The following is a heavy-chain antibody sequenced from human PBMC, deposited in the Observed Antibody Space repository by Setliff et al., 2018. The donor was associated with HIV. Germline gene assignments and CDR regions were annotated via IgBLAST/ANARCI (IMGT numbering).Heavy chain of an antibody. CDR3: ARDGSDYDFWSGYYKGYFDY. CDR2: ISYDGSNK. V-gene: IGHV3-30*04. D-gene: IGHD3-3*01. J-gene: IGHJ4*02. Sequence: GGSLRLSCAASGFTFSSYAMHWVRQAPGKGLEWVAVISYDGSNKYYADSVKGRFTISRDNSKNTLYLQMNSLRAEDTAVYYCARDGSDYDFWSGYYKGYFDYWGQGTLVTVSS. CDR1: GFTFSSYA.